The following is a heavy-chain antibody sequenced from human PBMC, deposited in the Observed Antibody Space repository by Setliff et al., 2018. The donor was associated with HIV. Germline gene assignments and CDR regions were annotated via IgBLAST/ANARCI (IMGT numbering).Heavy chain of an antibody. D-gene: IGHD3-10*01. CDR2: IYNSGST. Sequence: SETLSLTCTVSGGSISSGSHYWSLIRQPAGKGLEWIGHIYNSGSTNSNPSLKSRVTISVDTSKNQFSLKLSSVTAADTAVYYCARAIGIISLYYFDSWGRGTLVTVSS. J-gene: IGHJ4*02. V-gene: IGHV4-61*10. CDR3: ARAIGIISLYYFDS. CDR1: GGSISSGSHY.